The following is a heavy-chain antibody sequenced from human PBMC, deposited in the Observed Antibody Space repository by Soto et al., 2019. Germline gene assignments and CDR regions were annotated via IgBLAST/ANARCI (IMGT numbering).Heavy chain of an antibody. V-gene: IGHV3-30-3*01. CDR3: ARVSSGWGGNAFDI. CDR2: ISYDGSNK. J-gene: IGHJ3*02. Sequence: GGSLRLSCAASGFTFSSYAMHWVRQAPGKGLEWVAVISYDGSNKYYADSVKGRFTISRDNSKNTLYLQMNSLRAEDTAVYYCARVSSGWGGNAFDIWGQGTMVTVSS. D-gene: IGHD6-19*01. CDR1: GFTFSSYA.